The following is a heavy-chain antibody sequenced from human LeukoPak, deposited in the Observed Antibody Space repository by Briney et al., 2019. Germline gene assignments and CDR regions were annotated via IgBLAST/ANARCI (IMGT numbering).Heavy chain of an antibody. J-gene: IGHJ6*03. CDR1: GGTFSSYA. Sequence: SVKVSCKASGGTFSSYAISWVRQAPGQGLEWMGGIIPIFGTANYAQKFQGRVTITADESASTAYMELSSLRSEDTAVYYCARVGGAARDYYYYYMDVWGKGTTVTVSS. D-gene: IGHD6-6*01. CDR3: ARVGGAARDYYYYYMDV. CDR2: IIPIFGTA. V-gene: IGHV1-69*13.